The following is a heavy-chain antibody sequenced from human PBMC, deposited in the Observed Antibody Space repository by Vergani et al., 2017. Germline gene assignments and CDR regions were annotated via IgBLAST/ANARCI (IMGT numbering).Heavy chain of an antibody. D-gene: IGHD1-26*01. CDR1: GGSISSSSYY. Sequence: QLQLQESGPGLVKPSETLSLTCTVSGGSISSSSYYWGWIRQPPGKGLEWIGSIYYSGSTYYNPSLKSRVTISVDRSKNQFSLKLRSMTAADTAVYYCARVGSSAGYYYYMDVWGKGTTVTVSS. J-gene: IGHJ6*03. V-gene: IGHV4-39*07. CDR2: IYYSGST. CDR3: ARVGSSAGYYYYMDV.